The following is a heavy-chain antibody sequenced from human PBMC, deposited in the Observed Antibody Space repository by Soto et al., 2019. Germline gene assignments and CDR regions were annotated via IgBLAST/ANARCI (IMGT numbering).Heavy chain of an antibody. D-gene: IGHD1-20*01. V-gene: IGHV1-69*01. CDR1: GGTFSGYA. J-gene: IGHJ1*01. CDR2: IIPLLGIT. CDR3: ARDPRSITGTTSSEDFQH. Sequence: QAQLMQSGAEVKKPGSSVKVSCKASGGTFSGYAINWVRQAPEQGLEWMGGIIPLLGITDYGQKFQGRITIAADESTGTADMDLRGLRSEDTAVYYCARDPRSITGTTSSEDFQHWGQGTLVSVSS.